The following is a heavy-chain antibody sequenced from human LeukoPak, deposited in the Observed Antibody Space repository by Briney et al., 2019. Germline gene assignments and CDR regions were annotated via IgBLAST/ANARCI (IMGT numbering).Heavy chain of an antibody. J-gene: IGHJ6*02. CDR2: ISFHGRDK. Sequence: QPGGSLRLSCAASGFTFSSYAMHWVRQAPGKGLEWVTVISFHGRDKYYADSVKGQFTISRDNSKNTVSLQMNSLRVADTAVYYCARVIGQNTLYGLDVWGQGTTVTVSS. V-gene: IGHV3-30*04. CDR3: ARVIGQNTLYGLDV. CDR1: GFTFSSYA. D-gene: IGHD3-10*01.